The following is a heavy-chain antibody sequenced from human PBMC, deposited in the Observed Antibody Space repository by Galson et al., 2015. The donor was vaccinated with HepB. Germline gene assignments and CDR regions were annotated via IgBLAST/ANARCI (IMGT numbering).Heavy chain of an antibody. CDR2: FDPEDGET. CDR3: ATDSSKSLITMIVGYY. CDR1: GYTLTELS. Sequence: SVKVSCKVSGYTLTELSMHWVRQAPGKGLEWMGGFDPEDGETIYAQKFQGRVTMTEDTSTDTAYMELSSLRSEDTAVYYCATDSSKSLITMIVGYYWGQGTLVAVSS. J-gene: IGHJ4*02. D-gene: IGHD3-22*01. V-gene: IGHV1-24*01.